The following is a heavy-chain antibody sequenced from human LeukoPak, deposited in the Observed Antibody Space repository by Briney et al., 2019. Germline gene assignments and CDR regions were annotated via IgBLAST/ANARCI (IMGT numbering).Heavy chain of an antibody. J-gene: IGHJ4*02. CDR2: ISWNSGSI. Sequence: GGSLRPSCAASGFTFDDYAMHWVRHAPGKGLEWISGISWNSGSIGYADSVKGRFTISRDNTKNSLYLQMNSLRAEDTALYYCAKDLFPTWFQGGYFDYWGQGTLVTVSS. D-gene: IGHD3-10*01. CDR3: AKDLFPTWFQGGYFDY. V-gene: IGHV3-9*01. CDR1: GFTFDDYA.